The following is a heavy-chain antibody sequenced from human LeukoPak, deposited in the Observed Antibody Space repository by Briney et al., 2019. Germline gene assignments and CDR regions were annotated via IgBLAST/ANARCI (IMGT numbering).Heavy chain of an antibody. CDR2: INPNSSDK. CDR3: ARSMLRGMLDAFDM. D-gene: IGHD3-10*01. Sequence: ASVKLSCKASGYTFTGYYMHWVRQAPGQGLEWMGWINPNSSDKNYAQKFKGRFTMTRDMSINTAYMELSRLRSDDTAVYYCARSMLRGMLDAFDMWGQGTMVTVSS. CDR1: GYTFTGYY. V-gene: IGHV1-2*02. J-gene: IGHJ3*02.